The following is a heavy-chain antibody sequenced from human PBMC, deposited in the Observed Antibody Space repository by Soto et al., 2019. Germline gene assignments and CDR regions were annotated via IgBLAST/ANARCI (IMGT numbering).Heavy chain of an antibody. CDR3: GRDWFGEFF. CDR2: INTDGSGT. D-gene: IGHD3-10*01. J-gene: IGHJ4*02. Sequence: GGSLRLSCAASGFTFSSSWMHWVRQTPGKGPMWISHINTDGSGTTYADSVKGRFTISRGNAKNTLYLQMNSLGAEDTAVYYCGRDWFGEFFWGQGTLVTVSS. V-gene: IGHV3-74*01. CDR1: GFTFSSSW.